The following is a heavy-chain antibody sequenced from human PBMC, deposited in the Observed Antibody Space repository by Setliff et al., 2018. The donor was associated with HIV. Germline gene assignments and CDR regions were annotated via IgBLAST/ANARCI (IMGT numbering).Heavy chain of an antibody. V-gene: IGHV1-46*01. Sequence: GASVKVSCKASGYTFSSYSLHWVRQAPGQGLEWMGVINPHDGSTNYAQKFQGRVTMTRDTSTSTVYMELSSLRSDDTAVYYCARLRPTAFFDYWGQGTLVTVSS. J-gene: IGHJ4*02. D-gene: IGHD3-3*01. CDR2: INPHDGST. CDR1: GYTFSSYS. CDR3: ARLRPTAFFDY.